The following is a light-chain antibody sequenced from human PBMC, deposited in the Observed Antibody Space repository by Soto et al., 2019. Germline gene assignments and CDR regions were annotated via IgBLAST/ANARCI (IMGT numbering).Light chain of an antibody. CDR3: QVWDTSLLVV. Sequence: SYELTQPLSVSVALGQTASIPCGGSDIGSKIVHWYQQKPGQAPVLVIYRDNNRPSGIPERFSGSNSGNTATLTISRAQAGDEADYYCQVWDTSLLVVFGGGTKVTVL. CDR2: RDN. V-gene: IGLV3-9*01. CDR1: DIGSKI. J-gene: IGLJ2*01.